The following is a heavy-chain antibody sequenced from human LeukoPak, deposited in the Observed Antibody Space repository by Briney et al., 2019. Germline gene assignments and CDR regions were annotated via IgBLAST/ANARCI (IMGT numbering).Heavy chain of an antibody. D-gene: IGHD7-27*01. CDR3: ARVGTSLNWFDP. CDR2: IYYSGST. Sequence: TSETLSLTCTVSGGSISSYYWSWIRQPPGKGLEWIGYIYYSGSTNYNPSLKSRVTISVDTSKNQFSLKLSSVTAADTAVYYCARVGTSLNWFDPWGQGTLVTVSS. J-gene: IGHJ5*02. CDR1: GGSISSYY. V-gene: IGHV4-59*08.